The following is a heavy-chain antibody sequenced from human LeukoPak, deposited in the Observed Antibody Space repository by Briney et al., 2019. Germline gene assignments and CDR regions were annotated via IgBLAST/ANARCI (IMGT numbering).Heavy chain of an antibody. D-gene: IGHD6-19*01. CDR1: GFTFSRYA. CDR2: INSNGGST. V-gene: IGHV3-64*01. J-gene: IGHJ3*02. CDR3: ASALPGYSSGRSSDAFDI. Sequence: PGGSLRLSCAASGFTFSRYAMHWVRQAPGKGLEYVSAINSNGGSTYHANPVKGRFTISRDNSKNTLYLQMGSLRAEDTAVYYCASALPGYSSGRSSDAFDIWGQGTMVTVSS.